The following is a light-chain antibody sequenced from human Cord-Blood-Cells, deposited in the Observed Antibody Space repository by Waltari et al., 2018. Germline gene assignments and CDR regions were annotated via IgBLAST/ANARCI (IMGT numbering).Light chain of an antibody. J-gene: IGKJ2*01. CDR1: QSISSY. CDR2: AAS. V-gene: IGKV1-39*01. Sequence: DIKMIQFTVYPSAYVGHRVTITCRASQSISSYLNWYQQKPGKAPKLLIYAASSLQSGVPSRFSGSGSGTDYTLTISSLQPEDFATYYCQQSYSTPYTFGQETKLEIK. CDR3: QQSYSTPYT.